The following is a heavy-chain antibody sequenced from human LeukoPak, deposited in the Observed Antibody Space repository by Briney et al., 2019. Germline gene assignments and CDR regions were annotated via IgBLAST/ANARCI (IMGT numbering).Heavy chain of an antibody. CDR3: ARERTTVTKLSAPLNY. Sequence: GGSLRLSCAASEFSVGSNYMTWVRQAPGKGLEWVSLIYSGGSTYYADSVKGRFTISRDNSKNTLYLQMNSLRAEDTAVYYCARERTTVTKLSAPLNYWGQGTLVTVSS. CDR1: EFSVGSNY. J-gene: IGHJ4*02. D-gene: IGHD4-17*01. V-gene: IGHV3-66*02. CDR2: IYSGGST.